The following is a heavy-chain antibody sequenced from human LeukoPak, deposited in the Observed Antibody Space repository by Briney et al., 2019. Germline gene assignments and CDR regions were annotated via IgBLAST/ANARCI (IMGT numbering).Heavy chain of an antibody. V-gene: IGHV3-11*01. CDR1: GFTFSDYY. D-gene: IGHD3-10*01. Sequence: GGSPRLSCAASGFTFSDYYMSWIPQAPGKGLEWVSYISSSGSTIYYADSVKGRFTISRDNAKNSLYLQMNSLRAEDTAVYYCAREGYYGSRYFQHWGQGTLVTVSS. J-gene: IGHJ1*01. CDR3: AREGYYGSRYFQH. CDR2: ISSSGSTI.